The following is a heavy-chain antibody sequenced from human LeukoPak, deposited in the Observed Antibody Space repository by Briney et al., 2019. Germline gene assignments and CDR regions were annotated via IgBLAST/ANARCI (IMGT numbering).Heavy chain of an antibody. CDR2: INHSGST. V-gene: IGHV4-34*01. CDR1: GGSFSGYY. D-gene: IGHD3-22*01. CDR3: ARERYDSSGYYPFDY. J-gene: IGHJ4*02. Sequence: SETLSLTCAVYGGSFSGYYWSWIRQPPGKGLEWIGEINHSGSTNYNPSLKSRVTISVDTSKNQFSLKLSSVTAADTAVYYCARERYDSSGYYPFDYWGQGTLVTVSS.